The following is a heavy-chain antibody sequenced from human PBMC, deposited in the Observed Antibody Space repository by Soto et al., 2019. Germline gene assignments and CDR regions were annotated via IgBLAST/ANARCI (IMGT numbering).Heavy chain of an antibody. D-gene: IGHD6-19*01. CDR1: GGSISSYY. J-gene: IGHJ5*02. V-gene: IGHV4-59*01. CDR3: ARDVERESSGWYGWFDP. CDR2: IYYSGST. Sequence: SETLSLTCTVSGGSISSYYWSWIRQPPGKGLEWIGYIYYSGSTNYNPSLKSRITISVDTSKNQFSLKLSSVTAADTAVYYCARDVERESSGWYGWFDPWGQGTLVTVSS.